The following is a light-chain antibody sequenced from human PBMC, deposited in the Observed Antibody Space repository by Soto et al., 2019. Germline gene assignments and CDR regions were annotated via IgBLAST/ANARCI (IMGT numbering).Light chain of an antibody. CDR1: QSISSW. CDR2: KAS. V-gene: IGKV1-5*03. CDR3: QQYNSYST. Sequence: DIHITQSPATRSASVGDRATITCRASQSISSWLAWYQQKPGKAPKLLIYKASSLESGVPSRFSGSGSGTEFTLTISSLQPDDFATYYCQQYNSYSTFGQGTKVDIK. J-gene: IGKJ1*01.